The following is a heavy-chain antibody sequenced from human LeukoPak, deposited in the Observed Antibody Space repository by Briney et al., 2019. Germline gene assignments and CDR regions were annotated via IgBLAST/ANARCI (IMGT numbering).Heavy chain of an antibody. CDR2: IKSKTDGGTT. J-gene: IGHJ4*02. Sequence: GGSLRLSCAASGFTFSNAWMSWVRQAPGKGLEWVGRIKSKTDGGTTDYAAPVKGRFTISRDDSKDTLYLQMNSLETEDTAVYYCTSLSSGWYRADYWGQGTLVTVSS. CDR3: TSLSSGWYRADY. V-gene: IGHV3-15*01. CDR1: GFTFSNAW. D-gene: IGHD6-19*01.